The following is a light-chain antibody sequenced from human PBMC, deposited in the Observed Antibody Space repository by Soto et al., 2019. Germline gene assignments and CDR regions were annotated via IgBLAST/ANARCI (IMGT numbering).Light chain of an antibody. CDR2: EVV. Sequence: LTQPPSASGSPGQSVTISCTGTKNDIGVYDFVSWYQHHPGKAPRLIIYEVVQRPSGVPDRFSGSKSGNTASLTVSGLQAADEADYFCKSYAGSNTYVFGSGTKSPS. J-gene: IGLJ1*01. CDR3: KSYAGSNTYV. V-gene: IGLV2-8*01. CDR1: KNDIGVYDF.